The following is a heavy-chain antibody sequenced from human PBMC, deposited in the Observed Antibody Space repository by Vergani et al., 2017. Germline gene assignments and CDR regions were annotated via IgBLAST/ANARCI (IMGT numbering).Heavy chain of an antibody. D-gene: IGHD3-16*02. J-gene: IGHJ4*02. V-gene: IGHV3-23*04. Sequence: EVQLVESGGGLVQPGGSLRLSCAASGFTFSSYAMSWVRQAPGKGLEWVSAISGSGGSTYYADSVKGRFTISRDNSKNTLYLQMNSLRAEDTAVYYCAKGADYDYVWGSYRKYYFDYWGQGTLVTVSS. CDR3: AKGADYDYVWGSYRKYYFDY. CDR2: ISGSGGST. CDR1: GFTFSSYA.